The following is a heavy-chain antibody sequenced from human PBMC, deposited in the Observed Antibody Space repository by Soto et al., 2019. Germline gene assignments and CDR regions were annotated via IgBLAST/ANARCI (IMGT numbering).Heavy chain of an antibody. D-gene: IGHD5-18*01. J-gene: IGHJ4*02. CDR3: TTASYTAMAPGAYDY. Sequence: SGGSLRLSCAASGFTFSNAWMNWVRQAPGKGLEWVGRIKSKTDGGTTDYAAPVKGRFTISRDDSKNTLYLQMNSLKTEDTAVYYCTTASYTAMAPGAYDYWGQGTLVTVSS. CDR1: GFTFSNAW. CDR2: IKSKTDGGTT. V-gene: IGHV3-15*07.